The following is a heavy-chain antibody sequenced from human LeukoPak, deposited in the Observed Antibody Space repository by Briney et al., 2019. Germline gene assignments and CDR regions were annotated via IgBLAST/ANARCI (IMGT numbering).Heavy chain of an antibody. V-gene: IGHV4-59*08. CDR1: GGSFSGYY. J-gene: IGHJ4*02. D-gene: IGHD5-18*01. CDR3: ARRVYSSSLYYFDY. CDR2: IYYSGST. Sequence: TASETLSLTCAVYGGSFSGYYWSWIRQSPGKGLEWIGYIYYSGSTNYNPSLKSRVTISVDTSKNQFSLKLSSVTAADTAVYYCARRVYSSSLYYFDYWGQGTLVTVSS.